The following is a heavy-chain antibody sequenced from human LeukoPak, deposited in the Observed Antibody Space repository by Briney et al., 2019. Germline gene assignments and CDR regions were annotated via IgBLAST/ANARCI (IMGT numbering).Heavy chain of an antibody. CDR1: GYSFTSYW. Sequence: GESLKISRKGSGYSFTSYWIGWVRRMPGKGLEWMGIIYPSDSDTRYSPSFQGQVTISADKSISTAYLQWSSLKASDTAMYYCARSKVVVTAIEFDPWGQGTLVTVSS. CDR3: ARSKVVVTAIEFDP. V-gene: IGHV5-51*01. D-gene: IGHD2-21*02. J-gene: IGHJ5*02. CDR2: IYPSDSDT.